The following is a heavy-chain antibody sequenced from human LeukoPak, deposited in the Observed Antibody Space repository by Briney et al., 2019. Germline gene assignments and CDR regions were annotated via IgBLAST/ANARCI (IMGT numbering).Heavy chain of an antibody. V-gene: IGHV4-39*01. CDR3: ASHRGFYHYMDV. CDR1: AGSISSRSTTHS. CDR2: IYYSGDT. Sequence: SETLSLTCTVSAGSISSRSTTHSWGWIRQSPGKGLEWIGTIYYSGDTYYNPSLESRVTISLDMSKNQFFLRLNSVTAADTGVNYCASHRGFYHYMDVWGKGTAVTVSS. D-gene: IGHD5/OR15-5a*01. J-gene: IGHJ6*04.